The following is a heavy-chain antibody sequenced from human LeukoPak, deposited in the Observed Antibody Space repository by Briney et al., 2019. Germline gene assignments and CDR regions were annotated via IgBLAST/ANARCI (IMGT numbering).Heavy chain of an antibody. CDR3: ASSDGYNYPTAYYYYGMDV. V-gene: IGHV4-4*07. D-gene: IGHD5-24*01. Sequence: SETLSLTCTVSGGSISSYYWSWIRQPAGKGLEWIGRIYTSGSTNYNPSLKSRVTISVDTSKNQFSLKLSSVTAADTAVYYCASSDGYNYPTAYYYYGMDVWGQGTTVTVSS. CDR1: GGSISSYY. J-gene: IGHJ6*02. CDR2: IYTSGST.